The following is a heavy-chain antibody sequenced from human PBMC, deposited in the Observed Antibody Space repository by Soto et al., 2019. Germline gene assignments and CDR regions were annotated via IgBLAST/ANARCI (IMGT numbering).Heavy chain of an antibody. CDR2: IFHGGNT. CDR3: ARARWYDAFDV. J-gene: IGHJ3*01. Sequence: SETLSLTCAVSGFFISSGNYWCFIRKPPGKGLEWIGSIFHGGNTYYNPSLKSRVTISVDTSKNQFSLKLNSVTAADTAVYYCARARWYDAFDVWGQGTVVNVSS. CDR1: GFFISSGNY. D-gene: IGHD2-15*01. V-gene: IGHV4-38-2*01.